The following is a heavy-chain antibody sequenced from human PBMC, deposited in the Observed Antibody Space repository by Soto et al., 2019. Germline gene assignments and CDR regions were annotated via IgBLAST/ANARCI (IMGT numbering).Heavy chain of an antibody. Sequence: EVQLVESGGGLVQPGGSLRLSCAVSGFTVSSNYMSWVRQAPGKGLEWVSVIYSGGSTYYADSVKGRFTISRDNSKNTLYLQMSSLRVEDTAVYYCVVHDWFDPWGQGTLVTVSS. CDR3: VVHDWFDP. CDR2: IYSGGST. J-gene: IGHJ5*02. V-gene: IGHV3-66*01. CDR1: GFTVSSNY.